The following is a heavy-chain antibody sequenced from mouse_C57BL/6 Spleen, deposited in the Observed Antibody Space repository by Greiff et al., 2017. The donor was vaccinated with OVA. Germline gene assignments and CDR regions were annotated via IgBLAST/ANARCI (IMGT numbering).Heavy chain of an antibody. Sequence: DVKLQESGPGLVKPSQSLSLTCSVTGYSITSGYYWNWIRQFPGNKLEWMGYISYDGSNNYNPSLKNRISITRDTSKNQFFLKLNSVTTEDTATYYCARDKDSFYYYGSSYGGFDYWGQGTTLTVSS. D-gene: IGHD1-1*01. CDR1: GYSITSGYY. J-gene: IGHJ2*01. CDR3: ARDKDSFYYYGSSYGGFDY. CDR2: ISYDGSN. V-gene: IGHV3-6*01.